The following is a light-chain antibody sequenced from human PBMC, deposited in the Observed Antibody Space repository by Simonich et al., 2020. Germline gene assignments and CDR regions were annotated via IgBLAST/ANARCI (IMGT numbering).Light chain of an antibody. Sequence: QSALTQPASVSGPPGQSITISCTGTSSDVGGFNLVSWYQQHPGKAPKLSIYEGSKRPSWVSNRFSGSKSGNTASLTIAGLQAEDEADYYCCSYAGSSNWVFGGGTKLTVL. V-gene: IGLV2-23*01. CDR2: EGS. J-gene: IGLJ3*02. CDR3: CSYAGSSNWV. CDR1: SSDVGGFNL.